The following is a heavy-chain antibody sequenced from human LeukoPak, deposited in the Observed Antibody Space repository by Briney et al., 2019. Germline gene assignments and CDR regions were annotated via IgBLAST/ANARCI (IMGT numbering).Heavy chain of an antibody. Sequence: RGSLRLSCSASGFTFSTYWMSWVRQAPGKGLQWVVNIKADGSEKCYVDSVKGRFTISRDNAKNSVDLKMNSLRVEDTAVYYCARGQSWAFDFWGQGTLVTVSS. D-gene: IGHD1-26*01. V-gene: IGHV3-7*05. CDR2: IKADGSEK. CDR3: ARGQSWAFDF. CDR1: GFTFSTYW. J-gene: IGHJ4*02.